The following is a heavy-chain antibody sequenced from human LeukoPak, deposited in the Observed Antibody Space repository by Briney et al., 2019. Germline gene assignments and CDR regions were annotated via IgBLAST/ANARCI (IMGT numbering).Heavy chain of an antibody. CDR1: GFTSSSYA. CDR3: ARDVSGYDSAHGLDV. Sequence: GGSLRLSCAVSGFTSSSYALHWVRQAPGQGLEWVAVISDDGNNEYYADSVKGRFTISRDNSKNTVYLQLNSLRSEDTAVYFCARDVSGYDSAHGLDVWGQGATVTVSS. D-gene: IGHD5-12*01. J-gene: IGHJ6*02. CDR2: ISDDGNNE. V-gene: IGHV3-30*04.